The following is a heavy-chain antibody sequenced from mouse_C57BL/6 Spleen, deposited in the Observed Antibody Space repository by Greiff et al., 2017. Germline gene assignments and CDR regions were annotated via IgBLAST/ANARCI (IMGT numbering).Heavy chain of an antibody. CDR1: GFTFSSYA. J-gene: IGHJ4*01. CDR2: ISDGGSYT. V-gene: IGHV5-4*03. Sequence: EVKLVESGGGLVKPGGSLKLSCAASGFTFSSYAMSWVRQTPEKRLEWVATISDGGSYTYYPDNVKGRFTISRDNAKNNLYLQMSHLKSEDTAMYYCARGRRAYSNYGAMDYWGQGTSVTVSS. D-gene: IGHD2-5*01. CDR3: ARGRRAYSNYGAMDY.